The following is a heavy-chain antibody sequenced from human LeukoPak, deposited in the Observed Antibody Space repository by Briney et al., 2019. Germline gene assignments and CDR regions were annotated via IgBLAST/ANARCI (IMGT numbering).Heavy chain of an antibody. CDR1: GYTFTSYY. Sequence: GASVKVSCKASGYTFTSYYMHWVRQAPGQGLEWMGIINPSGGSTSYAQKFQGRVTMTTDTSTSTAYMELRSLRSDDTAVYYCARSWDSGSSLETWFDPWGQGTLVTVSS. CDR3: ARSWDSGSSLETWFDP. D-gene: IGHD1-26*01. CDR2: INPSGGST. J-gene: IGHJ5*02. V-gene: IGHV1-46*01.